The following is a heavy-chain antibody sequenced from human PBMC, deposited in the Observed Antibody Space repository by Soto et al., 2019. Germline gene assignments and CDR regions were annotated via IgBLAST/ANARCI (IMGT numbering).Heavy chain of an antibody. J-gene: IGHJ6*02. CDR1: GGSFSGYY. CDR3: ARLRTTVTIYYYYGMDV. CDR2: INHSGST. Sequence: SETLSLNCAVYGGSFSGYYWNGIRQPPGKGLEWIGEINHSGSTNYNPSLKSRVTISVDTSKNQFSLKLGSVTAADTAVYYCARLRTTVTIYYYYGMDVWGQGTTVTVS. D-gene: IGHD4-4*01. V-gene: IGHV4-34*01.